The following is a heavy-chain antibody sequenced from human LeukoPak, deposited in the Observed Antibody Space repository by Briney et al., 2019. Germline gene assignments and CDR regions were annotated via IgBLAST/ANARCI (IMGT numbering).Heavy chain of an antibody. CDR3: ASDLGYCSGGSCPGFDY. CDR1: GGSISNSSYY. V-gene: IGHV4-39*07. Sequence: SETLSLTCTVSGGSISNSSYYWGWIRQPPGKGLEWIGSIYYTGSTYYNSPLKSRVTISVDTSKNQLSLKLSSVTAADTAVYYCASDLGYCSGGSCPGFDYWGQGTLVTVSS. D-gene: IGHD2-15*01. J-gene: IGHJ4*02. CDR2: IYYTGST.